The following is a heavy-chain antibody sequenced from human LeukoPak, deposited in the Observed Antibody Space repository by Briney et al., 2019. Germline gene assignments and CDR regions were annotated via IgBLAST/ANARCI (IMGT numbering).Heavy chain of an antibody. CDR1: GFTFSSYA. Sequence: GGSLRLSCAASGFTFSSYAMSWVRQAPGKGLEWVSAISGSGGSTYYADSVKGRFTISRDNSKNTLYLQMNSLRAEDTAVYYCAKGYCSRTTCPSDYWGQGTLVTVSS. CDR3: AKGYCSRTTCPSDY. CDR2: ISGSGGST. J-gene: IGHJ4*02. V-gene: IGHV3-23*01. D-gene: IGHD2-2*01.